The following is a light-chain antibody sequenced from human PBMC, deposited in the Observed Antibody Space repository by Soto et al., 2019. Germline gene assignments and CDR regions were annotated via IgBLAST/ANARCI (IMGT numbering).Light chain of an antibody. CDR3: QKYNSAPWT. CDR2: AAS. V-gene: IGKV1-27*01. Sequence: DIQMTQSPSSLSASVGDRVTITCRASQGVNNYLAWYQQKPGKVPMLLIYAASTLQSGVPSRFSGSGSGTDFTLPISSLQSEDLAHYYCQKYNSAPWTFGQGTKVELQ. J-gene: IGKJ1*01. CDR1: QGVNNY.